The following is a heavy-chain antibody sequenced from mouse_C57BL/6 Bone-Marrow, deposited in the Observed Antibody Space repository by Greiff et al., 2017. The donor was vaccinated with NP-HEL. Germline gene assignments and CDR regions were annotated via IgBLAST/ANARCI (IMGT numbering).Heavy chain of an antibody. J-gene: IGHJ2*01. CDR1: GFSLTSYG. V-gene: IGHV2-5*01. CDR2: IWRGGST. D-gene: IGHD1-1*01. Sequence: VQLQQSEPGLVQPSQSLSITCTVSGFSLTSYGVHWVRQSPGKGLEWLGVIWRGGSTDYNAAFMSRLSITKDNSKSQVFFKMNSLQADDTAIYYCAKTRPDYYGSSSFDYWGQGTTLTVSS. CDR3: AKTRPDYYGSSSFDY.